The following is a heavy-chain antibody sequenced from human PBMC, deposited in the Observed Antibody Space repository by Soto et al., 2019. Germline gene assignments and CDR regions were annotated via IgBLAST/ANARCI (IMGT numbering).Heavy chain of an antibody. CDR3: AREDPVTGGEYFDY. CDR2: ISAYNGNK. D-gene: IGHD2-21*02. CDR1: GYTFTSYG. Sequence: ASVKVSCKASGYTFTSYGISWVRQAPGQGLEWMGWISAYNGNKNYAQKLQGRVTMTTDTSTSTAYMELRSLRSDDTAVYYCAREDPVTGGEYFDYWGQGTLVTVSS. V-gene: IGHV1-18*01. J-gene: IGHJ4*02.